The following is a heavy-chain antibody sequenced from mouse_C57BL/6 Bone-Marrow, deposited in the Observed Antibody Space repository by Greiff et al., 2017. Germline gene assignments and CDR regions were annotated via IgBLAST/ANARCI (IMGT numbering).Heavy chain of an antibody. CDR3: AIYYYGSSYVFDY. D-gene: IGHD1-1*01. V-gene: IGHV1-82*01. CDR2: IYPGDGDT. Sequence: QVQLQQSGPELVKPGASVKISCKASGYAFSSSWMNWVKQRPGKGLEWIGRIYPGDGDTNYNGKFKGKATLTADKSSSTAYMQLSSLTSEDSAVYFCAIYYYGSSYVFDYWGQGTTLTVSS. CDR1: GYAFSSSW. J-gene: IGHJ2*01.